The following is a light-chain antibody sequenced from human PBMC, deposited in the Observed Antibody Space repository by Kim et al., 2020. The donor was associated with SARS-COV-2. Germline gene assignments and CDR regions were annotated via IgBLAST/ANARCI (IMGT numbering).Light chain of an antibody. Sequence: PGERATPSCRASQSVRSNLAWYQQKPGQAPRLLIYGASTRATGIPARFSGSGSGAEFTLTISSLQSEDFAVYYCQQYNNWPPRITFGPGTKVDIK. CDR2: GAS. CDR1: QSVRSN. J-gene: IGKJ3*01. V-gene: IGKV3-15*01. CDR3: QQYNNWPPRIT.